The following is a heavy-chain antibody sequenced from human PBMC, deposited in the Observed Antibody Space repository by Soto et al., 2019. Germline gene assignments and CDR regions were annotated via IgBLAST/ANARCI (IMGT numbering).Heavy chain of an antibody. CDR3: VIESKRVAVSRSRLYGMEV. D-gene: IGHD6-19*01. CDR2: TRSNGEYT. V-gene: IGHV3-23*01. Sequence: VGSLRLSCACSVFTFSNYAMTCVRHPPGKGLEGVSTTRSNGEYTYYADSVKGRFTVSRDNSQTALFLEMSSLRAEDTAVYYFVIESKRVAVSRSRLYGMEVWGTGNTV. CDR1: VFTFSNYA. J-gene: IGHJ6*01.